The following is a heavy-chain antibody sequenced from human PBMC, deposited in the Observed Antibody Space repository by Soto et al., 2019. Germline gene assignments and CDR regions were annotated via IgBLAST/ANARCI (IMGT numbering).Heavy chain of an antibody. CDR3: ARPRGVRGVSDAFDI. CDR1: GFTFSSYS. V-gene: IGHV3-21*01. J-gene: IGHJ3*02. Sequence: PGGSLRLSCAASGFTFSSYSMNWVRQAPGKGLEWVSSISSSSSYIYYADSVKGRFTISRDKAKNSLYLQMNSLRAEDTAVYYCARPRGVRGVSDAFDIWGQGTMVTVSS. D-gene: IGHD3-10*01. CDR2: ISSSSSYI.